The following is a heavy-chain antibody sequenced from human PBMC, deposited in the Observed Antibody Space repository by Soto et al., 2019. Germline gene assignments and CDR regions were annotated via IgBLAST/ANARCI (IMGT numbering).Heavy chain of an antibody. CDR2: ISGSGGST. D-gene: IGHD6-13*01. V-gene: IGHV3-23*01. CDR1: GFTFSSYA. CDR3: AKGIAAAVQVLTFDY. J-gene: IGHJ4*02. Sequence: EVQLLESGGGLVQPGGSLRLSCAASGFTFSSYAMSWVRQAPGKGLESVSAISGSGGSTYYADSVKGRFTISRDNSKNTLYLQMNSLRAGDTAVYYCAKGIAAAVQVLTFDYGGQGTLVTVSS.